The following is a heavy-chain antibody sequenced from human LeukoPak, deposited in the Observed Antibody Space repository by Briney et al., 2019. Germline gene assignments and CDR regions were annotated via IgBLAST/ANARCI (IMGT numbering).Heavy chain of an antibody. D-gene: IGHD5-12*01. CDR3: ARGRGYSGYDRGYHMDV. Sequence: ASVKVSCKASGYTFTSYGISWVRQAPGQGLEWMGWISAYNGNTNYAQKLQGRVTLTTDTSTSTAYMELRSLRSDDTAVYYCARGRGYSGYDRGYHMDVWGKGTTVTVSS. CDR1: GYTFTSYG. J-gene: IGHJ6*03. CDR2: ISAYNGNT. V-gene: IGHV1-18*01.